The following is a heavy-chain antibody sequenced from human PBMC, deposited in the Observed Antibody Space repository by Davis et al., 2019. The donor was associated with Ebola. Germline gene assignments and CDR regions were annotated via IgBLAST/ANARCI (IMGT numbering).Heavy chain of an antibody. Sequence: LRLSCTVSGGSIRDGDYAWSWIRQSPGKGLEWIGYIHHSGGTYYNPSLKSRLTLTVDTPKNQFSLSLSSVTAADTAVYFCARDDVTGLMDSWAQGTLVTVSS. D-gene: IGHD1-20*01. CDR3: ARDDVTGLMDS. J-gene: IGHJ4*02. V-gene: IGHV4-30-4*08. CDR2: IHHSGGT. CDR1: GGSIRDGDYA.